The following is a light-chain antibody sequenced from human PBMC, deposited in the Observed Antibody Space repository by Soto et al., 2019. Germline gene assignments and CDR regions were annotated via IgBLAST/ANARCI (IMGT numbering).Light chain of an antibody. CDR1: QDIGNA. J-gene: IGKJ1*01. CDR3: LQYNGYYRT. CDR2: AAS. V-gene: IGKV1-17*01. Sequence: DIQMTQSPSSLSASVGDRVTITCRASQDIGNALGWFQQKPGKAPKRLIYAASTLQSGVPSRFSGSRSGTEFTLTISSLQPEDFATYYCLQYNGYYRTFGQGTKVEIK.